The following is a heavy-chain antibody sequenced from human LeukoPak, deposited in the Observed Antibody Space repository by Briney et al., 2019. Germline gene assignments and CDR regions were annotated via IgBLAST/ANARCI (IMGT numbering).Heavy chain of an antibody. J-gene: IGHJ5*01. CDR3: ARPDGCGCDS. V-gene: IGHV3-7*01. CDR1: GFAFNTYW. CDR2: INQDGSVT. D-gene: IGHD5-24*01. Sequence: GGSLRLSCAASGFAFNTYWMSWVRQAPGKGLEWVANINQDGSVTSYLDAVTGRLTISRDNAKNSLYLQLNSLRIEDTAVYFCARPDGCGCDSWGQGTLVTVSS.